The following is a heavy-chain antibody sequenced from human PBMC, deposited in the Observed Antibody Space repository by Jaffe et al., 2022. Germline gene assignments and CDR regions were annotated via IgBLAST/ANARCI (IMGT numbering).Heavy chain of an antibody. V-gene: IGHV4-34*01. CDR2: INHSGST. D-gene: IGHD6-19*01. CDR1: GGSFSGYY. CDR3: ARGGTQPGIAVAGFIGPYYYYYYMDV. J-gene: IGHJ6*03. Sequence: QVQLQQWGAGLLKPSETLSLTCAVYGGSFSGYYWSWIRQPPGKGLEWIGEINHSGSTNYNPSLKSRVTISVDTSKNQFSLKLSSVTAADTAVYYCARGGTQPGIAVAGFIGPYYYYYYMDVWGKGTTVTVSS.